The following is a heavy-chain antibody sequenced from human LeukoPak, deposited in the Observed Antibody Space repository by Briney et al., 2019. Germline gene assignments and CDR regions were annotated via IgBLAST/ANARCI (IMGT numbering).Heavy chain of an antibody. CDR2: IKQDGSEK. CDR3: ARESSSSWYSFDY. CDR1: GFTFSSYW. D-gene: IGHD6-13*01. V-gene: IGHV3-7*01. J-gene: IGHJ4*02. Sequence: GGSLRLSCAASGFTFSSYWMSWVRQAPGKGLEWVANIKQDGSEKHYVDSVKGRFTISRDNAKNSLYLQMNSLRAEDTAVYYCARESSSSWYSFDYWGQGTLVTVSS.